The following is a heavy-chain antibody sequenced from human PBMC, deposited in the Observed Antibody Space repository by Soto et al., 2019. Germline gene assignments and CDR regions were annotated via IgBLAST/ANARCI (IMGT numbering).Heavy chain of an antibody. V-gene: IGHV1-2*02. CDR3: ARDSPLTYYYDSSGYYSKRAEYFQH. D-gene: IGHD3-22*01. CDR2: INPNSGGT. Sequence: QVQLVQSGAEVKKPGASVKVSCKASGYTFTGYYTHWVRQAPGQGLEWMGWINPNSGGTNYAQKFQGRVTMTRDTSISTAYMELSRLRSDDTAVYYCARDSPLTYYYDSSGYYSKRAEYFQHWGQGTLVTVSS. CDR1: GYTFTGYY. J-gene: IGHJ1*01.